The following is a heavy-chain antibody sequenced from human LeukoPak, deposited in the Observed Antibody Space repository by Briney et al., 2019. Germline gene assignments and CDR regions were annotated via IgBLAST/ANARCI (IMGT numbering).Heavy chain of an antibody. CDR3: ARCWSRPYYYGMDV. Sequence: TGGSLRLSCVGSGFTFRSHAMSWVRQAPEKGLEFVSGIYENGGTTYYADYVKGRFTISRDNAKNSLYLQMNSLRAEDTAVYYCARCWSRPYYYGMDVWGQGTTVTVSS. J-gene: IGHJ6*02. CDR1: GFTFRSHA. V-gene: IGHV3-23*01. D-gene: IGHD3-3*01. CDR2: IYENGGTT.